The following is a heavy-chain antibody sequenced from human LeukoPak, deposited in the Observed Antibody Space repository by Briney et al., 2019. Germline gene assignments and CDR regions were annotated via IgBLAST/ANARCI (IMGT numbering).Heavy chain of an antibody. CDR1: GFTYSSYA. D-gene: IGHD1-26*01. J-gene: IGHJ4*02. V-gene: IGHV3-30*04. CDR3: ARDRYSGGYYYFDY. Sequence: GGSLRLSCAASGFTYSSYAMHWVRQAPGKGLEWVAVISYDGSNKYYADSVKGRFTISRDNSKNTLYLQMNSLRAEDTAVYYCARDRYSGGYYYFDYWGQGTLVTVSA. CDR2: ISYDGSNK.